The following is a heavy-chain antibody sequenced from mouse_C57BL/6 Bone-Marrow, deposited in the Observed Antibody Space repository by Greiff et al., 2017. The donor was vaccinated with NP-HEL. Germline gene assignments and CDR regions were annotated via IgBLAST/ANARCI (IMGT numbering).Heavy chain of an antibody. Sequence: QVQLQQSGAELVKPGASVKMSCMASGYTFTTYPIEWMKQNHGKSLEWIGNFHPYNDDTKYNEKFKGKATLTVEKSSSTVYLELSRLTSDDSAVYYCARGIYYGYDGGYFDVWGTGTTVTVSS. CDR3: ARGIYYGYDGGYFDV. J-gene: IGHJ1*03. CDR2: FHPYNDDT. V-gene: IGHV1-47*01. CDR1: GYTFTTYP. D-gene: IGHD2-2*01.